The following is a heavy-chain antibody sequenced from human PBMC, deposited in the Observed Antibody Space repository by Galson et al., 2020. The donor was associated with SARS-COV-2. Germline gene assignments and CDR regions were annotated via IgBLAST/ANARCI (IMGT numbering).Heavy chain of an antibody. CDR3: AREGPDYTSSYFDY. D-gene: IGHD2-2*02. Sequence: TGGSLRLSCAASGFPFSNFAMHWVRQAAGKGLEWVAIISHDGSNKYNTDSMKGRFTISRDNSKNTLFLQMTSLRDEDTAVYYCAREGPDYTSSYFDYWGQGTPVTVSS. J-gene: IGHJ4*02. CDR1: GFPFSNFA. CDR2: ISHDGSNK. V-gene: IGHV3-30*04.